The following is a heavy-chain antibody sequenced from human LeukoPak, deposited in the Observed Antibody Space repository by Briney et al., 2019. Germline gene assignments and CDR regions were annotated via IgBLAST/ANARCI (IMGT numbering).Heavy chain of an antibody. CDR1: GFTFSDYY. J-gene: IGHJ4*02. D-gene: IGHD3-10*01. V-gene: IGHV3-11*01. CDR3: TTDPRMVRGVIMDR. CDR2: ISSSGSTI. Sequence: GGSLRLSCAASGFTFSDYYMSWIRQAPGKGLEWVSYISSSGSTIYYADSVKGRFTISRDNAKNSLYLQMNSLRAEDTAVYYCTTDPRMVRGVIMDRWGQGTLVTVSS.